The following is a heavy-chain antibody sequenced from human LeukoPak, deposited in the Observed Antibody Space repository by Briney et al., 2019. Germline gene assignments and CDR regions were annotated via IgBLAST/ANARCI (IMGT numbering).Heavy chain of an antibody. Sequence: HAGGSLRLSCAASGFTFSSYAMHWVRQAPGKGLEWVAVISYDGSNKYYADSVKGRFTVSGDKSKNTLYLQMNSLRVEDTAVYYCAKRVGYYFEYWGQGTLVTVSS. CDR1: GFTFSSYA. J-gene: IGHJ4*02. V-gene: IGHV3-30-3*02. D-gene: IGHD6-13*01. CDR2: ISYDGSNK. CDR3: AKRVGYYFEY.